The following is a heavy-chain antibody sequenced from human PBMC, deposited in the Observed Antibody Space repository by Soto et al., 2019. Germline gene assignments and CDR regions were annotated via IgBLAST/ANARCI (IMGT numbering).Heavy chain of an antibody. CDR1: GFNFNIHA. D-gene: IGHD3-22*01. CDR2: MSPGGNSQ. Sequence: GGSLRLSGAAPGFNFNIHALHWIRQAPGEGLEWVAVMSPGGNSQYYADSVKGRFTISRDTSKSTLYLQMTSLRPEDTAVYYCASGAAFYYDTSRYWGQGTLVTVSS. J-gene: IGHJ4*02. CDR3: ASGAAFYYDTSRY. V-gene: IGHV3-30-3*01.